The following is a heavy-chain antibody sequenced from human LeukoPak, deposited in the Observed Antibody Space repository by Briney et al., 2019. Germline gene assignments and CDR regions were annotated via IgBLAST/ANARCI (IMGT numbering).Heavy chain of an antibody. CDR1: GLPFSHSG. CDR3: FGITVTDVPY. CDR2: IRYDGSNK. J-gene: IGHJ4*02. V-gene: IGHV3-30*02. Sequence: GGSLRLSCAASGLPFSHSGMQWVRQAPGKGLEWVAFIRYDGSNKYYADSVKGRFTISRDNSKNALYLQMNSLRGEDTAVYYCFGITVTDVPYWGQGTLVTVSS. D-gene: IGHD1-7*01.